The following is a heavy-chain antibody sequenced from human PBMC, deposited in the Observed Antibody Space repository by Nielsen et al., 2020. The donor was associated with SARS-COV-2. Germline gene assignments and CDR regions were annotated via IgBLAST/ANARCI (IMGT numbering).Heavy chain of an antibody. Sequence: ASVKVSCKASGYTFTRYAMHWVRQAPGQRLEWMGWINAGNGNTKYSQKFQGRVTITRDISASTAHMELSSLRSEDTAVYYCARGWNSGGYFDYWGQGTLVTVSS. D-gene: IGHD1-7*01. CDR1: GYTFTRYA. V-gene: IGHV1-3*01. CDR3: ARGWNSGGYFDY. CDR2: INAGNGNT. J-gene: IGHJ4*02.